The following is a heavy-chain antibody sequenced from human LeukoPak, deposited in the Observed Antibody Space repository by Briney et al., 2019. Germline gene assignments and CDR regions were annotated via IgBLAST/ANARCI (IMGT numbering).Heavy chain of an antibody. CDR1: GFTFADYA. J-gene: IGHJ3*02. CDR2: ITWKSGRI. V-gene: IGHV3-9*01. Sequence: GRPLRLSCAASGFTFADYAFHWVRQPLGKGLEWVSGITWKSGRIAYADSVKGRFTISRDNARDSLYLQMNSLRAEDTALYYCAKSSGYYLEDAFDIWGQGTMVTVSS. D-gene: IGHD3-22*01. CDR3: AKSSGYYLEDAFDI.